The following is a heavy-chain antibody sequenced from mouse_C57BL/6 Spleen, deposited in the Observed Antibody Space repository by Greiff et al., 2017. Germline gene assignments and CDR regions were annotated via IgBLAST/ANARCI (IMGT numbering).Heavy chain of an antibody. D-gene: IGHD1-1*01. CDR3: ARDYYGSSYPYYFDY. CDR1: GFNIKDYY. J-gene: IGHJ2*01. CDR2: IDPEDGET. Sequence: VQLQQSGAELVKPGASVKLSCTASGFNIKDYYMHWVKQRTEQGLEWIGRIDPEDGETKYAPNFPGKATITADTSSNTAYLQLSSLTSEDTAVYYCARDYYGSSYPYYFDYWGQGTTLTVAS. V-gene: IGHV14-2*01.